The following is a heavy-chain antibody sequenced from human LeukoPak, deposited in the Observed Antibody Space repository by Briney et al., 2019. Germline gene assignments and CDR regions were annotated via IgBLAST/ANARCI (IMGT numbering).Heavy chain of an antibody. J-gene: IGHJ4*02. D-gene: IGHD2-2*01. CDR1: GGSISSYY. Sequence: PSETLSLTCTVSGGSISSYYWSWIRQPPGKGLEWIGYIYYSGSTNYNPSLKSRVTISVDTSKNQFSLKLSSVTAADTAVYYCASGSSTGTFGYWGQGILVTVSS. CDR2: IYYSGST. CDR3: ASGSSTGTFGY. V-gene: IGHV4-59*01.